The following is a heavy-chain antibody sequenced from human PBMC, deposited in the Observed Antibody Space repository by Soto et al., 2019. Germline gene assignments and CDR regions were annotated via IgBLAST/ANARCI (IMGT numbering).Heavy chain of an antibody. D-gene: IGHD2-2*01. V-gene: IGHV3-30*18. CDR2: ISYDGSNK. J-gene: IGHJ4*02. CDR3: AKEHEYQLLCRRCPRPLDY. CDR1: GFTFSSYG. Sequence: GGSLRLSCAASGFTFSSYGMHWVRQAPGKGLEWVAVISYDGSNKYYADSVKGRFTISRDNSKNTLYLQMNSLRAEDTAVYYCAKEHEYQLLCRRCPRPLDYWGQGTLVTVSS.